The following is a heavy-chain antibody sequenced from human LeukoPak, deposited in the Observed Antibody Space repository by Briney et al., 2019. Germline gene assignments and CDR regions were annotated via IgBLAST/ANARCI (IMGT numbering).Heavy chain of an antibody. V-gene: IGHV1-18*01. CDR3: ARDYRYYYGSGKYFPFDY. CDR1: GYTLTKYG. CDR2: ISANNGHT. J-gene: IGHJ4*02. Sequence: ASVKVSCKASGYTLTKYGINWVRHVPGQGLEWMGWISANNGHTSYARNFQGRVTVTTDTSTSTAYMELRSLTSDDTAVYYCARDYRYYYGSGKYFPFDYWGQGTLVTVSS. D-gene: IGHD3-10*01.